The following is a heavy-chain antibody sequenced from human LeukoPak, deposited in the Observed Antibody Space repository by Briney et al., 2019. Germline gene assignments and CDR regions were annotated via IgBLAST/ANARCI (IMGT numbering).Heavy chain of an antibody. Sequence: PSETLSLNCTVSGGSISSGGYYWSWIRQHPGKGLEWIGYIYYSGSTYYNPSLKSRVTISVDTSKNQFSLKLSSVTAADTAVYYCARFDGGYSSSDAFDIWGQGTMVTVSS. D-gene: IGHD5-18*01. V-gene: IGHV4-31*03. J-gene: IGHJ3*02. CDR3: ARFDGGYSSSDAFDI. CDR1: GGSISSGGYY. CDR2: IYYSGST.